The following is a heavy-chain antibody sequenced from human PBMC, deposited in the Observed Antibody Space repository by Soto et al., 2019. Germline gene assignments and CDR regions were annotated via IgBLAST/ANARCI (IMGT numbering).Heavy chain of an antibody. D-gene: IGHD6-13*01. J-gene: IGHJ6*04. V-gene: IGHV5-51*01. CDR3: ARQGFSNHYFYAVDV. Sequence: PVESLKISCKAPGYSFTRYWIGWVRQTPGKGLEWMGIILPYDADTIYSPSFEGHVTISDDRSTNNAFLHLRSLEALDTATYLCARQGFSNHYFYAVDVWGKGNTVTVSS. CDR1: GYSFTRYW. CDR2: ILPYDADT.